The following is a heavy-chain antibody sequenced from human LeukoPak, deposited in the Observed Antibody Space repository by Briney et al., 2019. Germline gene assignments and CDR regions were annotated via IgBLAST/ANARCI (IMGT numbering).Heavy chain of an antibody. V-gene: IGHV1-2*02. CDR3: ARARYGNAFDI. CDR2: INPNSGGT. CDR1: GYTFTVYY. Sequence: GASVTVSFTASGYTFTVYYMHWVRQAPGQGLEWMGWINPNSGGTNYAQKFQGRVTMTRDTSISTAYMELSRLRSDDTAVYYCARARYGNAFDIWGQGTMVTVSS. D-gene: IGHD4-17*01. J-gene: IGHJ3*02.